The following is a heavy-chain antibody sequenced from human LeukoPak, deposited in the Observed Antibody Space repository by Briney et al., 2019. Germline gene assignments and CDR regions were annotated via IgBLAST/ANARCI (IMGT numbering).Heavy chain of an antibody. V-gene: IGHV3-7*01. CDR1: GFRFSYYW. CDR2: IKQDGSEK. CDR3: ARDPRDSGRGSYFFDY. J-gene: IGHJ4*02. Sequence: PGGSLRLSCAASGFRFSYYWMTWVRQAPGKGLEWVANIKQDGSEKYYVDSVKGRFTTSRDNAKNSLYLQMNSLRAEDTAVYYCARDPRDSGRGSYFFDYWGQGTLVTVSS. D-gene: IGHD3-10*01.